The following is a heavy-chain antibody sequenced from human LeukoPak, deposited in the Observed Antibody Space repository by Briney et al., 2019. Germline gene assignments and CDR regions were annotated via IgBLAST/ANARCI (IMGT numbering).Heavy chain of an antibody. Sequence: GRSLSLSYAAAGFSFSSDSMNWVRQPPGKGLEWVSSISSSSRYIYYADSVKGRFTISRDNAKNSLYLQMNSLRAEDTAVYYCVSEYYYMDVWGRGTTVTVSS. CDR2: ISSSSRYI. CDR3: VSEYYYMDV. V-gene: IGHV3-21*01. CDR1: GFSFSSDS. J-gene: IGHJ6*03.